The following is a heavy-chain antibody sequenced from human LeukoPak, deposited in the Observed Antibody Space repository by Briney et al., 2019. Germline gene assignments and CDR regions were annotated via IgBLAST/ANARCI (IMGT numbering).Heavy chain of an antibody. Sequence: SVKVSCKASGGTFSSYAISWVRQAPGQGLEWMGGIIPIFGTANYAQKFQGRVTITADESTSTAYMEPSSLRSEDTAEYYCARAWIQLWLLYDPWGQGTLVTVSS. J-gene: IGHJ5*02. CDR2: IIPIFGTA. V-gene: IGHV1-69*13. CDR1: GGTFSSYA. CDR3: ARAWIQLWLLYDP. D-gene: IGHD5-18*01.